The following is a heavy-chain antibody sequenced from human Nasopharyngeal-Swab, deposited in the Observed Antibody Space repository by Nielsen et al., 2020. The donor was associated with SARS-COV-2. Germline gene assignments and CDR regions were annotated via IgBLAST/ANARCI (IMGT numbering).Heavy chain of an antibody. D-gene: IGHD4-17*01. CDR1: GFTFSSYG. V-gene: IGHV3-33*01. CDR3: AREAYDYGEGFDL. Sequence: GESLKISCAASGFTFSSYGMHWVRQAPGKGLEWVAVIWYDGSNKYYADSVKGRFTISRDNSKNTLYLQMNSLRAEDTAVYYCAREAYDYGEGFDLWGRGTLVTVSS. CDR2: IWYDGSNK. J-gene: IGHJ2*01.